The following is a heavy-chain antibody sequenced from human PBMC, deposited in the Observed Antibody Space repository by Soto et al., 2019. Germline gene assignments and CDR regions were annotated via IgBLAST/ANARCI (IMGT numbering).Heavy chain of an antibody. CDR3: AREVGYGDFSAALLD. Sequence: ASVKIPCKASGAPFSSHSITWVRQAPGQGLEWMGGVISLFGTANYAHKFKGRVTITADQSTSTAYMELNSLRSDDTAVYYCAREVGYGDFSAALLDWGQGTLVTVSS. CDR1: GAPFSSHS. D-gene: IGHD4-17*01. J-gene: IGHJ4*02. CDR2: VISLFGTA. V-gene: IGHV1-69*01.